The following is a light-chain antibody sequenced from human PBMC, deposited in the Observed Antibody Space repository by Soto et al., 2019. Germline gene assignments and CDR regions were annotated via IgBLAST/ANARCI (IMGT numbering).Light chain of an antibody. CDR3: GSWKTYRHYV. CDR2: EVT. CDR1: SSDIGIYNA. J-gene: IGLJ1*01. Sequence: QSALTQPASVSGSPGQSITTPCTGTSSDIGIYNAVSWYQQHPGKAPKLIIYEVTNRPSGVSDRFSGSKSGNTASLTISGLQAEDEADYYCGSWKTYRHYVFATGTKFTVL. V-gene: IGLV2-14*01.